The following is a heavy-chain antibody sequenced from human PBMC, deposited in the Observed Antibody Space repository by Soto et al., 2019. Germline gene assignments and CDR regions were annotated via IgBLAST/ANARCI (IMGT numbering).Heavy chain of an antibody. CDR3: AREFDINGYFDF. Sequence: QVQLLESGPGLVKPTQTLFLTCSVSGASTNRGNFYWNWIRQHPGRGLEWIGYICYSGSTYYNPSLRSRVTISIDTSKNQFFLRLSSVTAADTAVYYCAREFDINGYFDFWGRGTLVTVSS. CDR2: ICYSGST. V-gene: IGHV4-31*03. CDR1: GASTNRGNFY. D-gene: IGHD2-8*01. J-gene: IGHJ4*02.